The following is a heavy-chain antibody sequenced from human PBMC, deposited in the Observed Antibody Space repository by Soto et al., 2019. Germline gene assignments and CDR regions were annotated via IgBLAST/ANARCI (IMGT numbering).Heavy chain of an antibody. CDR3: ARRFLEWLLGTSWFDP. Sequence: TSETLSLTCTVSGGSISSRSYYWGWIRQPPGKGLEWIGSIYYSGRTHYNPSLKSRVTISVDTSKNQFSLKLSSVTAADTAVYYCARRFLEWLLGTSWFDPWGQGTLVTVSS. D-gene: IGHD3-3*01. CDR2: IYYSGRT. CDR1: GGSISSRSYY. V-gene: IGHV4-39*01. J-gene: IGHJ5*02.